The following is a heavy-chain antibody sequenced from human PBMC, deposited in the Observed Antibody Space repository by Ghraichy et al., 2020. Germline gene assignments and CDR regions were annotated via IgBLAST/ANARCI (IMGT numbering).Heavy chain of an antibody. V-gene: IGHV3-30*18. Sequence: GGSLRLSCAASGFTFSSYGMHWVRQAPGKGLEWVAVISYDGSNKYYADSVKGRFTISRDNSKNTLYLQMNSLRAEDTAVYYCAKEGQWLVRQDEYYFDYWGQGTLVTVSS. D-gene: IGHD6-19*01. J-gene: IGHJ4*02. CDR1: GFTFSSYG. CDR3: AKEGQWLVRQDEYYFDY. CDR2: ISYDGSNK.